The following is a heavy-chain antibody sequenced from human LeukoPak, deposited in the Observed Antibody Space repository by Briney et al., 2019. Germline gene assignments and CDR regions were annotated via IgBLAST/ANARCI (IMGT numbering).Heavy chain of an antibody. Sequence: GGSLRLSCAVSGITLSNYGMSWVRRAPGKGLGWVAGISDSGGRTNYADSVKGRFTISRDNPKNTLYLQMNSLRAEDTAVYFCAKRGVVIRVILVGFHKEAYYFDSWGQGALVTVSS. CDR2: ISDSGGRT. V-gene: IGHV3-23*01. CDR3: AKRGVVIRVILVGFHKEAYYFDS. CDR1: GITLSNYG. D-gene: IGHD3-22*01. J-gene: IGHJ4*02.